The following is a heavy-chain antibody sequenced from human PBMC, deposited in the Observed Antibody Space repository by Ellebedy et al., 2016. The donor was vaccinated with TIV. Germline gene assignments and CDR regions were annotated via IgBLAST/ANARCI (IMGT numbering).Heavy chain of an antibody. Sequence: GESLKISXSASGFTFSSYAMHWVRQAPEKGLEYVSAISSNGGSTYYADSVKGRFTISRGNSKNTLYLQMSSLRAEDTAVYYCVKDLDYWGQGTLVTVSS. CDR3: VKDLDY. J-gene: IGHJ4*02. V-gene: IGHV3-64D*06. CDR1: GFTFSSYA. CDR2: ISSNGGST.